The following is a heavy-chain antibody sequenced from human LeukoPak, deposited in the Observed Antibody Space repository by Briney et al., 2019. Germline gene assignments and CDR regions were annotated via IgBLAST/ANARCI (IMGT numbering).Heavy chain of an antibody. V-gene: IGHV3-7*01. J-gene: IGHJ5*02. D-gene: IGHD2-2*01. CDR1: GFMFRDYW. CDR3: GRWGITAAFDR. CDR2: IRPDGDDK. Sequence: GGSLRLSCAVSGFMFRDYWMAWVRQAPGKGLEWVANIRPDGDDKYYVESVRGRFTISRDNAQNSLSLQMDSLRVEDSAVYYCGRWGITAAFDRWGQGTLVSVSS.